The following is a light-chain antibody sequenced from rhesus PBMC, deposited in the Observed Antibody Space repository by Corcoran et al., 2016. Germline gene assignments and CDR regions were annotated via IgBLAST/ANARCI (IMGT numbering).Light chain of an antibody. V-gene: IGKV1-28*02. CDR1: QGISSY. Sequence: DIQMTQSPSSLSASVGDTVTITCRARQGISSYLNWFQKKTGKVPKRLICDASSLESGVPSRLSGSGSGTYFTLTIPNLQPEDFATYFCLQHNAYPYIFGQGTNVEIK. J-gene: IGKJ2*01. CDR3: LQHNAYPYI. CDR2: DAS.